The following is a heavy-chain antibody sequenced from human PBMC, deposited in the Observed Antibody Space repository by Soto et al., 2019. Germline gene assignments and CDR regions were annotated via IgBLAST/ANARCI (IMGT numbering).Heavy chain of an antibody. Sequence: QVHLVQSGAEVKKPGASVKVSCKASGYNFSTYGISWVRQAPGQGLGWMGWISGDSLYTKSAQKLQGRFTMTTGISAGTCFMALRGLRSEDTAVYFWAREGKQQAQQTYFYFYGMDVWGQGTTVIVSS. V-gene: IGHV1-18*01. J-gene: IGHJ6*01. CDR2: ISGDSLYT. CDR1: GYNFSTYG. CDR3: AREGKQQAQQTYFYFYGMDV. D-gene: IGHD3-9*01.